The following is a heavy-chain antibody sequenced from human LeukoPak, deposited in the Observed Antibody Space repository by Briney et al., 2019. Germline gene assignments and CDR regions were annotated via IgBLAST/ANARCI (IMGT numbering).Heavy chain of an antibody. CDR1: GFTFSSYA. Sequence: GGSLRLSCAASGFTFSSYAMSWVRQAPGKGLEWVSAISGSGGSTYYADSVKGRFTISRDNSKNTLYLQMNSLRAEDTAVYYCAKGKAATVLYYYGMDVWGQGTTVTVS. CDR2: ISGSGGST. CDR3: AKGKAATVLYYYGMDV. J-gene: IGHJ6*02. V-gene: IGHV3-23*01. D-gene: IGHD5-18*01.